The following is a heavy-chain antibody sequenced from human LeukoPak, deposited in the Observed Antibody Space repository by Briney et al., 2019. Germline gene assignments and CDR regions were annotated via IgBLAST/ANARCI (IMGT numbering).Heavy chain of an antibody. CDR1: GFTFSSYE. J-gene: IGHJ4*02. CDR2: ISSSGSTI. V-gene: IGHV3-48*03. Sequence: GGSLRLSCAASGFTFSSYEMNWVRQAPGKGLEWVSYISSSGSTIYYADSVKGRFTISRDNAKNSLYPQMNSLRAEDTAVYYCARSFDWTPFDYWGQGTLVTVSS. D-gene: IGHD3-9*01. CDR3: ARSFDWTPFDY.